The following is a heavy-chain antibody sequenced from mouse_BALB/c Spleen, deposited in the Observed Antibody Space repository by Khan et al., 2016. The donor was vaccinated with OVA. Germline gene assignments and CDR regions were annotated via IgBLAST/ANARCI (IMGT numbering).Heavy chain of an antibody. D-gene: IGHD1-2*01. Sequence: VQLKQSGAELMKAGASVKLSCTVSGFNIKDTYMHWVKQRPEQGLEWIGRIDPANGKTKYDPKFQGKATITAVTSSNTAYLQLSSLTSEDTAVYYCSYSLLLYAIDYWGQGTSVTVSS. CDR2: IDPANGKT. CDR1: GFNIKDTY. V-gene: IGHV14-3*02. J-gene: IGHJ4*01. CDR3: SYSLLLYAIDY.